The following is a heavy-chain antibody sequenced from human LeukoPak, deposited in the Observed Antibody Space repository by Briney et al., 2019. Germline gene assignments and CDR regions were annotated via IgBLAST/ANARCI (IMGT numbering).Heavy chain of an antibody. CDR1: GFTFSNYN. V-gene: IGHV3-21*01. CDR2: ISSSSSYI. Sequence: PGGSLRLSCAASGFTFSNYNMNWVRQAPGKGLEWVSSISSSSSYIYYAGSVKGRFAISRDNSKNSLYLQMNSLRAEDTAVYYCAELGITIIGGVWGKGTTVTISS. CDR3: AELGITIIGGV. J-gene: IGHJ6*04. D-gene: IGHD3-10*02.